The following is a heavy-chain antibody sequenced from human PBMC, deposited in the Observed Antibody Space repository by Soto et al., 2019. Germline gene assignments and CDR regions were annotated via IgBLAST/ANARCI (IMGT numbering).Heavy chain of an antibody. V-gene: IGHV3-66*01. CDR3: ASVYYYDSSGYYPLHY. CDR1: GFTVSSKY. Sequence: GGSLRLSCAASGFTVSSKYMSWVRQAPGQGLEWVSVIYSGGSTYYADSVKDRFIISRDNSKNTVSLQMNSLRAEDTAVYYCASVYYYDSSGYYPLHYWGQGTLVTVSS. CDR2: IYSGGST. J-gene: IGHJ4*02. D-gene: IGHD3-22*01.